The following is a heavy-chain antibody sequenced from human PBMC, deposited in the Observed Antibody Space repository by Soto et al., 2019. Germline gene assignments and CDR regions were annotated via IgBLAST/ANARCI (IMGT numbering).Heavy chain of an antibody. J-gene: IGHJ6*02. CDR2: ISGYNGNT. Sequence: QVQLVQSGAEVKKPGASVKVSCKASGYTFTKYGITWVRQAPGHGLEWLGWISGYNGNTHFAQRLQGRVNMTADTSTSKAYMEVTSLRPDDTAIYYCARVAALIPIFHVLDAWGQGTTVTVSS. CDR1: GYTFTKYG. CDR3: ARVAALIPIFHVLDA. D-gene: IGHD3-3*01. V-gene: IGHV1-18*01.